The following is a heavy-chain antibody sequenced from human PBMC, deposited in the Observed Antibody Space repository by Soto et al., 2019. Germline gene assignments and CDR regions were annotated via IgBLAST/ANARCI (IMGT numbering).Heavy chain of an antibody. V-gene: IGHV1-69*11. CDR2: IIPILGPA. CDR3: ARGNYDYIWGRYRQYYIDY. CDR1: GGTFRSYA. D-gene: IGHD3-16*02. Sequence: QVQLVQSGAEVKKPGSSVKVSCKASGGTFRSYALTWVRQAPGQGLEWMGGIIPILGPANYAQKLQGRVTITADESTNTAYMELSSLRSEDTAVYYCARGNYDYIWGRYRQYYIDYWGQGTLVTVSS. J-gene: IGHJ4*02.